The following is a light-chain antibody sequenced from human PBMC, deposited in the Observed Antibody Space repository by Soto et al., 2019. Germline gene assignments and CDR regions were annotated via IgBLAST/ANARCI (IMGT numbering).Light chain of an antibody. CDR1: QGIDNW. V-gene: IGKV1D-12*01. CDR3: QQANSFPYT. CDR2: AGS. J-gene: IGKJ2*01. Sequence: DIPMTQSPSFVSASLGDRVTITCRASQGIDNWLAWYQQKPGKAPKLLIYAGSRLQSGVPSRFSGSGSGTDFTLTISSLQPEDFATYYCQQANSFPYTFGQGTKLEIK.